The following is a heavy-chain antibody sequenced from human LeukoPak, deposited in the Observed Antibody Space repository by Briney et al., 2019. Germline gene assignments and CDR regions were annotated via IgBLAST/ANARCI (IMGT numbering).Heavy chain of an antibody. J-gene: IGHJ4*02. V-gene: IGHV3-13*04. CDR2: IGTAGDT. D-gene: IGHD6-19*01. CDR3: VRGGSGWYYFDY. CDR1: GFTFSSYD. Sequence: GGSLRLSCAASGFTFSSYDMHWVRQATGKGLEWVSAIGTAGDTYYPGSVKGRFTISREGAKMSLYLQMNSLTAGDTAVYYCVRGGSGWYYFDYWGQGSLVTVSS.